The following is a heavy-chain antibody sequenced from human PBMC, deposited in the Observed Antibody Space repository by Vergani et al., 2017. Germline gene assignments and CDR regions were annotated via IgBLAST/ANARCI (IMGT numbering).Heavy chain of an antibody. J-gene: IGHJ4*02. CDR1: GGTFSSYA. Sequence: QVQLVQSGAEVKKPGSSVKVSCKASGGTFSSYAISWVRQAPGQGLEWMGGIIPIFGTANYAQKFQGRVTITADTSTDTAYMELSSLRSEDTAVYYCATTPRLGYCSGGSCYANDYWGQGTLVTVSS. CDR2: IIPIFGTA. CDR3: ATTPRLGYCSGGSCYANDY. V-gene: IGHV1-69*06. D-gene: IGHD2-15*01.